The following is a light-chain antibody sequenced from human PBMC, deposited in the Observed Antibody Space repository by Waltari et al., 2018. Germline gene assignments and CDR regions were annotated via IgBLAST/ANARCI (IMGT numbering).Light chain of an antibody. CDR1: QSVLYSSNNKNY. CDR3: QQYYTTPPYT. J-gene: IGKJ2*01. Sequence: DIVMTQSPDSLAVSLGERATINCKSSQSVLYSSNNKNYLAWYQKKPGQHPKLLIYWASTRESGVPDRFSGSGSGTDFTLTISSLQAEDVAVYYCQQYYTTPPYTFGQGTKLEIK. V-gene: IGKV4-1*01. CDR2: WAS.